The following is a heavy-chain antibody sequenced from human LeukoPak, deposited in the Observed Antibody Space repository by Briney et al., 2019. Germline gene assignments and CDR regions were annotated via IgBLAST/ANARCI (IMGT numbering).Heavy chain of an antibody. D-gene: IGHD2-2*01. J-gene: IGHJ4*02. Sequence: PSETLSLTCAVYGGSFSGYYWSWIRQPPGKGLEWIGEINHSGSTNYNPSLKSRVTISVDTSKNQFSLKPSSVTAADTAVYYCARGGYCSSTSCYTLQLHNYFDYWGQGTLVTVSS. V-gene: IGHV4-34*01. CDR1: GGSFSGYY. CDR2: INHSGST. CDR3: ARGGYCSSTSCYTLQLHNYFDY.